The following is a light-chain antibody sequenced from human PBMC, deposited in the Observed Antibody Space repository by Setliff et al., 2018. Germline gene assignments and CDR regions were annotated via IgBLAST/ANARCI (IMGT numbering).Light chain of an antibody. CDR3: SSYASSINPYV. V-gene: IGLV1-44*01. Sequence: QSVLTQPPSASGTPGQRVTISCSGSTSNIGSGTVNWYQQIPGTAPKLLISFNDQRPSGVPDRFSGSKSGNTASLTVSGLQGEDEADYYCSSYASSINPYVFGTGTKVTVL. CDR2: FND. J-gene: IGLJ1*01. CDR1: TSNIGSGT.